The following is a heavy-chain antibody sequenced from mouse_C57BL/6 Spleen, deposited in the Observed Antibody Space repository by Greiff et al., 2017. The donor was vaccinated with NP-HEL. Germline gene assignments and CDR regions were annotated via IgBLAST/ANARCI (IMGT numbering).Heavy chain of an antibody. D-gene: IGHD5-1*01. Sequence: QVQLQQPGAELVKPGASVKLSCKASGYTFTSYWMQWVKQRPGQGLEWIGEIDPSDSYTNYNQKFKGKATLTVDTSSSTAYMQLSGLTSEDSAVYYCARWEEYSIDYWGQGTSLTVSS. CDR2: IDPSDSYT. J-gene: IGHJ2*02. V-gene: IGHV1-50*01. CDR1: GYTFTSYW. CDR3: ARWEEYSIDY.